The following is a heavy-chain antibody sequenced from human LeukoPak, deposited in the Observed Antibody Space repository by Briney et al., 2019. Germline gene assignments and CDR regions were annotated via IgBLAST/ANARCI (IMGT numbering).Heavy chain of an antibody. J-gene: IGHJ6*02. CDR1: GGSISSSSYY. CDR3: ARDYYNWSYYYGMDV. V-gene: IGHV4-39*02. Sequence: NSSETLSLTCTVSGGSISSSSYYWGWIRQPPGKGLEWIGSIYYSGSTYYNPSLKSRVTISVDTSKNQFSLKLSSVTAADTAVYYCARDYYNWSYYYGMDVWGQGTTVTVSS. CDR2: IYYSGST. D-gene: IGHD1-20*01.